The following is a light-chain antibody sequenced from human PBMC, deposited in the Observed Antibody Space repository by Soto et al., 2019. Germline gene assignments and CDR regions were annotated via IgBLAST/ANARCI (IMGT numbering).Light chain of an antibody. CDR2: KAS. CDR3: QHYNSYLEA. J-gene: IGKJ1*01. Sequence: DIQMTQSPSTLSGSVGDRVTITCRASQTISSWLAWYQQKPGKAPKLLIYKASTLKSGVPSRFSGSGSGTECTLTISSLQPDGFATYYCQHYNSYLEAFGQGTKVELK. V-gene: IGKV1-5*03. CDR1: QTISSW.